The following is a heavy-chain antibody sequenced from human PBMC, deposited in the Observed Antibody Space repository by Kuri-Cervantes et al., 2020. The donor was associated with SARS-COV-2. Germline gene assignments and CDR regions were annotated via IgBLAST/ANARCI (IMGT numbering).Heavy chain of an antibody. D-gene: IGHD6-6*01. J-gene: IGHJ6*03. V-gene: IGHV1-18*01. CDR3: ARGARPSSIAARWWRVYYMDV. CDR1: SYTFTSYG. Sequence: ASVKVSCKASSYTFTSYGISWVRQAPGQGLEWMGWISAYNANTNYAQKLQGRVTMTTDTSMSTAYMELRSLRSDDTAVYYCARGARPSSIAARWWRVYYMDVWGKGTTVTVSS. CDR2: ISAYNANT.